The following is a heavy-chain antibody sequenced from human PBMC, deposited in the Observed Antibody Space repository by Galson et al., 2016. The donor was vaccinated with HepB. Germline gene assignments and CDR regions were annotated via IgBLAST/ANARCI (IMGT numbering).Heavy chain of an antibody. D-gene: IGHD5-18*01. CDR1: GFTFTDYA. J-gene: IGHJ6*02. CDR2: ISYDGSNK. CDR3: ARVDTPLDYYYGMDV. Sequence: SLRLSCAASGFTFTDYALHWVRLAPGKGLEWVTIISYDGSNKYYADSVKGRFTISRDNSKRTLYLQMNSLRVDDTAVYYCARVDTPLDYYYGMDVWGQGTAVTVSS. V-gene: IGHV3-30*04.